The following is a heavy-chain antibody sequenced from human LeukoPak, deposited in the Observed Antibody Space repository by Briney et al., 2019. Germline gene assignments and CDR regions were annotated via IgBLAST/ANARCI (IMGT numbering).Heavy chain of an antibody. CDR2: VNSDGSST. CDR3: ARGRYYGMDV. CDR1: GFTFTSYW. Sequence: GGSLRLSCAASGFTFTSYWMHWIRQAPGKGLVWVSRVNSDGSSTTYADSVKGRFTISRDNAKNTLYLQMNSLRAEDTAVYYCARGRYYGMDVWGQGTTVTVSS. V-gene: IGHV3-74*01. J-gene: IGHJ6*02.